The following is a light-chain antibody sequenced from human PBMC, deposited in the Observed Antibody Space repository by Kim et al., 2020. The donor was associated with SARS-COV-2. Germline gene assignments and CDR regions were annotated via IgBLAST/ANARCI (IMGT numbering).Light chain of an antibody. Sequence: GQKVTISCSGSSSNIENNFVSWYQRLPETAPKLLIFDNDERPSGIPDRFSGSVSGTSATLAITGLQIGDEADYYCGAWDSGLSSVIFGGGTQLTVL. CDR1: SSNIENNF. J-gene: IGLJ2*01. CDR2: DND. V-gene: IGLV1-51*01. CDR3: GAWDSGLSSVI.